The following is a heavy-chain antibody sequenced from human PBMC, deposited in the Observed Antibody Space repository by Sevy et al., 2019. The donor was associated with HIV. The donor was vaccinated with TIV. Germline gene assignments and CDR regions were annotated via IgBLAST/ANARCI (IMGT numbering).Heavy chain of an antibody. CDR2: VIPNRGQT. CDR1: GDTFTHYE. D-gene: IGHD2-21*02. CDR3: EALVSCGGACYYLRY. Sequence: ASVKVSCKASGDTFTHYEINWVRQASGQGLEWMGWVIPNRGQTAYAQKFQGRVTMTTSTSKGTAYMELGGLRSEDTAIYYCEALVSCGGACYYLRYWGQGTLVTVSS. J-gene: IGHJ4*02. V-gene: IGHV1-8*01.